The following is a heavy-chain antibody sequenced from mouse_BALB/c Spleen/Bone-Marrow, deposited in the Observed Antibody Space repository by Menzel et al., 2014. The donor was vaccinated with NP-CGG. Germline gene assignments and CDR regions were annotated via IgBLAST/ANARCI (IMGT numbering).Heavy chain of an antibody. Sequence: QVHLQQPGAELVKPGAPVKLSCKASGYTFTSYWMNWVKQRPGRGLEWIGRIDPSDSETHYNQKFKDKATLTVDKSSSTAYIQLSSLTFEDSAVYYCARALGDGYYYAMDYWGQGTSVTVSS. J-gene: IGHJ4*01. CDR1: GYTFTSYW. V-gene: IGHV1-69*02. CDR3: ARALGDGYYYAMDY. CDR2: IDPSDSET. D-gene: IGHD2-3*01.